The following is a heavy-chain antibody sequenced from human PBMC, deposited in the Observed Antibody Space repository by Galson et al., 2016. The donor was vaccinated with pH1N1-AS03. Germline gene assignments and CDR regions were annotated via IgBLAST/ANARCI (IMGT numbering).Heavy chain of an antibody. V-gene: IGHV3-21*01. CDR2: ISSSSTYI. D-gene: IGHD6-13*01. Sequence: SLRLSCAASGFTFSGYTMSWVRQAPGKGLEWVSFISSSSTYIYYADSLKGRFTISRDNAKNSLYLQMNSLRVEDTAVYYCARDDSSSWARCYYYGMDVWCQGTTVTVSS. CDR3: ARDDSSSWARCYYYGMDV. CDR1: GFTFSGYT. J-gene: IGHJ6*02.